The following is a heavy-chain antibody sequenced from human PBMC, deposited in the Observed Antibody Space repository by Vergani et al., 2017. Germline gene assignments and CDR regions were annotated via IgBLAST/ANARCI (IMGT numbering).Heavy chain of an antibody. V-gene: IGHV3-7*04. CDR3: ARRNVLLWEQYFDY. CDR1: GFTFSSYW. Sequence: EVQLVESGGGLVQPGGSLRLSCAASGFTFSSYWMSWVRQAPGKGLEWVANIKQDGSEKYYVDSVKGRFTISRDNAKNSLYLQRNSLRAEDTAVYYCARRNVLLWEQYFDYWGQGTLVTVSA. CDR2: IKQDGSEK. J-gene: IGHJ4*02. D-gene: IGHD3-10*01.